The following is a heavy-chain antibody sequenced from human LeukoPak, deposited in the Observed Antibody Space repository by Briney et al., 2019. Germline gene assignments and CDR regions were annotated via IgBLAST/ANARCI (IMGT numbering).Heavy chain of an antibody. CDR1: GFTFSSYA. D-gene: IGHD3-10*01. CDR3: ARIPISNYGCYDY. CDR2: IRQDGNTI. V-gene: IGHV3-7*01. J-gene: IGHJ4*02. Sequence: QPGGSLRLSCEASGFTFSSYAMSWVRQSPGKGLEWVANIRQDGNTIRYADSVQGRFTASRDNAENSLYLQMNSLRAEDTAVYYCARIPISNYGCYDYWGQGTLATVSS.